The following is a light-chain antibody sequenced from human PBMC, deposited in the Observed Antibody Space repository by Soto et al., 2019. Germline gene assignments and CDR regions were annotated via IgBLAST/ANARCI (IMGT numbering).Light chain of an antibody. Sequence: EIVLTQSPATLSLSPGERATLSCRASQSVSSFLAWYHQKPGQAPRLLIYDASKRATVIPTRFSGSGSGTDITLSLSSLEPDDIAAYYCQQRITWPLTFGGGTKVVIK. CDR1: QSVSSF. V-gene: IGKV3-11*01. J-gene: IGKJ4*01. CDR2: DAS. CDR3: QQRITWPLT.